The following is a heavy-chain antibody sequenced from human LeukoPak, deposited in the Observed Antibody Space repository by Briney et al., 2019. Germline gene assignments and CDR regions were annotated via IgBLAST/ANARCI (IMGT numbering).Heavy chain of an antibody. CDR1: GFTFSSYS. V-gene: IGHV3-21*01. CDR3: ARDQGAAVEGFDY. D-gene: IGHD2-15*01. Sequence: PGGSLRLSCAASGFTFSSYSMNWVRQAPGKGLEWVSSISSSSSYIYYADSVKGRFTISRDNAKNSLYLQMNSLRAEDTAVYYCARDQGAAVEGFDYWGQGTLVTVSS. J-gene: IGHJ4*02. CDR2: ISSSSSYI.